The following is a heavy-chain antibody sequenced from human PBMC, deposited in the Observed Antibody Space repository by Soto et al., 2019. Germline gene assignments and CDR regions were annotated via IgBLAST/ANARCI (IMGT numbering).Heavy chain of an antibody. J-gene: IGHJ4*02. Sequence: QVQLQQWGAGLLKPSETLSLTCAVFGGSFTNYYWSWIRQPPGKGLECIGEINHSGNTNYNPSLKSRVTISVDTSKNQFSLKLNSVTAADTAVYYCARNYGVEMATIVYFDYWGQGTLATVSS. D-gene: IGHD5-12*01. CDR2: INHSGNT. CDR3: ARNYGVEMATIVYFDY. V-gene: IGHV4-34*02. CDR1: GGSFTNYY.